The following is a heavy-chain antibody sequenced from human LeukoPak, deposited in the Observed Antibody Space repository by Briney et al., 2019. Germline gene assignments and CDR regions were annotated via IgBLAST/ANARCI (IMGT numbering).Heavy chain of an antibody. CDR1: GYTLTGYY. CDR2: INPNSGGT. CDR3: ARDSTYGSGSYYNY. D-gene: IGHD3-10*01. V-gene: IGHV1-2*02. J-gene: IGHJ4*02. Sequence: ASVKVSCKASGYTLTGYYMHWVRQAPGQGLEWMGWINPNSGGTNYAQKFQGRVTMTRDTSISTAYMELSRLRSDDTAVYYCARDSTYGSGSYYNYWGQGTLVTVSS.